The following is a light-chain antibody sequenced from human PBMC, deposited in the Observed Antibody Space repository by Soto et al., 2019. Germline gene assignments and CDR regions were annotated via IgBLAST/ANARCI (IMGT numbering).Light chain of an antibody. CDR1: SSDVGGYNY. J-gene: IGLJ1*01. V-gene: IGLV2-14*01. CDR3: SSYTSSSTLYG. Sequence: QSALTQPASVSGSPGQSITIYCTGTSSDVGGYNYVSWYKQHPGKAPKLIIYDVSNRPSGVSNSFSGSKSGNTASRTIAGLQAEDEADFYCSSYTSSSTLYGFGTGTKLSVL. CDR2: DVS.